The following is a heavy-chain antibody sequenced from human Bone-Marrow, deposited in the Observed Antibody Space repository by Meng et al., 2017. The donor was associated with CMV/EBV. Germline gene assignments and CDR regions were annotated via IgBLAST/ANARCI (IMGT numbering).Heavy chain of an antibody. Sequence: ASVKVSCKASGYTFTSYYMHWVRQAPGQGLGWMGIINPSGGSTSYAQKFQGRVTMTRDTSTSTVYMELSSLRSEDTAVYYCARSRPGIAAAEPPSGYWGQGNLVTVYS. CDR1: GYTFTSYY. V-gene: IGHV1-46*01. CDR3: ARSRPGIAAAEPPSGY. D-gene: IGHD6-13*01. CDR2: INPSGGST. J-gene: IGHJ4*02.